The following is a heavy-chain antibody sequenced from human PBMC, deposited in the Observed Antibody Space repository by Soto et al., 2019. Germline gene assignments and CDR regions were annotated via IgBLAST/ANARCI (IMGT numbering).Heavy chain of an antibody. CDR1: GGSISSYY. J-gene: IGHJ3*02. Sequence: QVQLQESGPGLVKPSETLSLTCTVSGGSISSYYWSWIRQPAGKGLEWIGRIYTSGSTNYNPSLKSRVTMSVDTSKTQFSLKLSSVTAADTAVYYCARWVVTATRPNAFDIWGQGTMVTVSS. CDR2: IYTSGST. D-gene: IGHD2-21*02. V-gene: IGHV4-4*07. CDR3: ARWVVTATRPNAFDI.